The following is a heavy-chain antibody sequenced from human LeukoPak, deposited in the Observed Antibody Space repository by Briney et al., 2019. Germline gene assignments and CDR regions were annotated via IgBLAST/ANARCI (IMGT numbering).Heavy chain of an antibody. CDR3: ARVRDSNNWWGAFDI. V-gene: IGHV1-18*04. D-gene: IGHD6-13*01. CDR1: GYTFATSS. CDR2: ISPNNGNT. J-gene: IGHJ3*02. Sequence: ASVKVSCKASGYTFATSSISWVRQAPGQRPEWMGWISPNNGNTQYAQNVQGRVTITTDTSTSTAYMELKTLRSDDTAVYYCARVRDSNNWWGAFDIWGQGTMVTVSS.